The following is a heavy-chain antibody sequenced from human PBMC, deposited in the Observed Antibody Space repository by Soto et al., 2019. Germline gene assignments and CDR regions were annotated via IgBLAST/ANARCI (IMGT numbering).Heavy chain of an antibody. V-gene: IGHV4-61*01. J-gene: IGHJ5*02. CDR3: AREVQKDYDILTGYYPQGGFDP. CDR1: GGSVSSGSYY. CDR2: IYYSGST. D-gene: IGHD3-9*01. Sequence: TSETLSLTCTVSGGSVSSGSYYWSWIRQPPGKGLEWIGYIYYSGSTNYNPSLKSRVTISVDTSKNQFSLKLSSVTAADTAVYYCAREVQKDYDILTGYYPQGGFDPWGQGTLVTVSS.